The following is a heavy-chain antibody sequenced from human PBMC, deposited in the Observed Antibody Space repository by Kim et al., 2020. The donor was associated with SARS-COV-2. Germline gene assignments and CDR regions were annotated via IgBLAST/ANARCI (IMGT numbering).Heavy chain of an antibody. Sequence: SETLSLTCTVSGGSMSSYYWSWIRQPPGKGLEWIGYIYNSGSTNYNPSLKSRVTISVDTSKNQFSLKLSSVTAADTAVYYCARRYCSGGSCYGPSNFDYWGQGSLVTVSS. CDR3: ARRYCSGGSCYGPSNFDY. CDR2: IYNSGST. D-gene: IGHD2-15*01. V-gene: IGHV4-59*08. CDR1: GGSMSSYY. J-gene: IGHJ4*02.